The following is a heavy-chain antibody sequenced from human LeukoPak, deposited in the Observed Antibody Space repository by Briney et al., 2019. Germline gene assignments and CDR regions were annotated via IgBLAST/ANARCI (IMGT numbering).Heavy chain of an antibody. D-gene: IGHD3-22*01. CDR1: GFTFSDYY. V-gene: IGHV3-11*01. J-gene: IGHJ4*02. CDR3: ARKEIDYYDSSGYLDY. CDR2: ISSSGSTI. Sequence: PGGSLRLSCGASGFTFSDYYMSWIRHAPGEGLEGVSYISSSGSTIYYADSVKGRFTISRDNAKNSLYLQMNSLRAEDTAVYYCARKEIDYYDSSGYLDYWGQGTLVTVSS.